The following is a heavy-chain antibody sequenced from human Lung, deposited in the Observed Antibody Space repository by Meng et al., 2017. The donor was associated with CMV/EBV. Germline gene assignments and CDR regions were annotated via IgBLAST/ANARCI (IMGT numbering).Heavy chain of an antibody. CDR2: IRSKTNGGTT. V-gene: IGHV3-15*01. CDR1: GFIFSSAW. D-gene: IGHD3-3*01. CDR3: TTDAYGVVVPFDY. Sequence: GGSLRLXXGASGFIFSSAWMSWVRQAPGKGLEWVGRIRSKTNGGTTDYAAPVKGRLTISRDDSRSTLYLQMNSLKTEDTAVYYCTTDAYGVVVPFDYWGQGXLVTVSS. J-gene: IGHJ4*02.